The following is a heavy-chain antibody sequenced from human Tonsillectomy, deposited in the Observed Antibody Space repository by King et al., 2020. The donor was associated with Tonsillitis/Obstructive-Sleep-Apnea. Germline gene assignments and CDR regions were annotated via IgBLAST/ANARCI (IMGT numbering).Heavy chain of an antibody. CDR2: INPNSGGT. J-gene: IGHJ4*02. CDR1: GYTFTGYY. D-gene: IGHD2-2*02. Sequence: VQLVESGAEVKKPGASVKVSCKASGYTFTGYYMHWVRQAPEQGLEWRGWINPNSGGTNYAQKFRGRVTMTRDTSISTAYMELSRLRSDDTAVYYCARGSIVVPAAILDDYWGQGTLVTVSS. CDR3: ARGSIVVPAAILDDY. V-gene: IGHV1-2*02.